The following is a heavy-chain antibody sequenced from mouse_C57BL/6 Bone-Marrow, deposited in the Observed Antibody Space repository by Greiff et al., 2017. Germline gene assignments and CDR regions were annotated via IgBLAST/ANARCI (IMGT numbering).Heavy chain of an antibody. V-gene: IGHV1-74*01. CDR3: AIGVLWLQYYAMDY. Sequence: QVQLKQPGAELVKPGASVKVSCKASGYTFTSYWMHWVKQRPGQGLEWIGRIHPSDSDTNSNQKFKGKATLTVDKSSSTAYMQLSSLTSEDSAVYYCAIGVLWLQYYAMDYWDQGTSVTVSS. J-gene: IGHJ4*01. CDR2: IHPSDSDT. D-gene: IGHD2-2*01. CDR1: GYTFTSYW.